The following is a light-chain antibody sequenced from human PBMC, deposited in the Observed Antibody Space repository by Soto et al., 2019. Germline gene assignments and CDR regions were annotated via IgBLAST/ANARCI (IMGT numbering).Light chain of an antibody. J-gene: IGKJ1*01. CDR2: PAS. Sequence: EIQMTQSPSSLSASVGARVTITCRASQSISSYLHWYQQKPGKAPKLLIYPASSLQSGVPSRFSGSGSGTDFTLTISRLQPEDVATYYCKQTYSTRWTFGQGTKVEIK. CDR3: KQTYSTRWT. V-gene: IGKV1-39*01. CDR1: QSISSY.